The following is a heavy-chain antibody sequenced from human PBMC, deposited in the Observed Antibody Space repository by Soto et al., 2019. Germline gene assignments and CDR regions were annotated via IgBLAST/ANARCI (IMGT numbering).Heavy chain of an antibody. V-gene: IGHV3-23*01. CDR1: GFTFTTYA. Sequence: EVQLLESGGDLVQPGGSLRLSCVASGFTFTTYAMSWVRQAPDKGLEWVSSVGRSGDDTYYADSVKGRLTISGDNSKNTLYLQMNSLRGEDTAVYYCAFSYHCDYWGQGTLVTVSS. J-gene: IGHJ4*02. CDR3: AFSYHCDY. CDR2: VGRSGDDT.